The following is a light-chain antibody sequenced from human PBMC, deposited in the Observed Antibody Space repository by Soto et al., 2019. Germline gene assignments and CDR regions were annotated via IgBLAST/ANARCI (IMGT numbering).Light chain of an antibody. CDR3: SSYTSSSTYV. Sequence: QSALTQPASVSGSPGQSITISCTGTSSDVGGYNYVSWYQQHPGKAPKLMIYDVSNRPSGVSNRFSGSKSGNTASLTISGLQAEDEAEYYCSSYTSSSTYVLGTGTKVTVL. CDR2: DVS. J-gene: IGLJ1*01. CDR1: SSDVGGYNY. V-gene: IGLV2-14*01.